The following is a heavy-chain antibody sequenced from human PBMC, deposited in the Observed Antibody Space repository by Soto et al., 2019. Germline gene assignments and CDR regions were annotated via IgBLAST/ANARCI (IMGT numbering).Heavy chain of an antibody. CDR1: GYNFHTYW. Sequence: GESLKISCKGSGYNFHTYWIAWVRQMPGKGLEWMGFIYPHDSDTRYSPSFRGQVTISADKSINTAYLQWTSLRASDTAIYFCARPTDYHYGMQVWGQGTTVTVSS. CDR2: IYPHDSDT. D-gene: IGHD4-17*01. CDR3: ARPTDYHYGMQV. J-gene: IGHJ6*02. V-gene: IGHV5-51*01.